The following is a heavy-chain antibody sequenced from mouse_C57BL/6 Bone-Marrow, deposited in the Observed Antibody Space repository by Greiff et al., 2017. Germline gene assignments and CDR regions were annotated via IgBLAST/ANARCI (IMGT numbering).Heavy chain of an antibody. J-gene: IGHJ3*01. D-gene: IGHD2-12*01. CDR2: SRNKANDYTT. V-gene: IGHV7-1*01. CDR1: GFTFSDFY. Sequence: EVMLVESGGGLVQSGRSLRLSCATSGFTFSDFYMKWVRQAPGKGLEWIAASRNKANDYTTEYSASVKGRVIVSRDTSQSILYLQMNALRAEDTAIYYCARDAWGAYYSPFAYWGQGTLVTVSA. CDR3: ARDAWGAYYSPFAY.